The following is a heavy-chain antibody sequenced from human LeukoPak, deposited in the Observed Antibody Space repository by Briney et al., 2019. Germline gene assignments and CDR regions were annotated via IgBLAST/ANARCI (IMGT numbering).Heavy chain of an antibody. CDR3: TGGYDRGVFDY. CDR2: IYSGGST. D-gene: IGHD5-12*01. J-gene: IGHJ4*02. Sequence: GGSLRLSCAASGFTVTSNYMSWVRQAPGKGLEWVSVIYSGGSTYYADSVKGRFTISRDNSKNTLYLQMNSLRAEDTAVYYCTGGYDRGVFDYWGQGTLVTVSS. CDR1: GFTVTSNY. V-gene: IGHV3-53*01.